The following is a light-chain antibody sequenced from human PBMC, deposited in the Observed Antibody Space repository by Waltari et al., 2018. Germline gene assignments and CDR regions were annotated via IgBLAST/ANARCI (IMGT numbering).Light chain of an antibody. CDR2: GAS. J-gene: IGKJ4*01. Sequence: EIALTQSPGTLSVSPGERVTVSSRASQTITGSWLTWYHQKPGQAPRLLIYGASNRAPGIPDRFSGSGSGTDFTLTISRLEPEDSAVYYCQQYDGSVVTFGGGTKVEIK. V-gene: IGKV3-20*01. CDR3: QQYDGSVVT. CDR1: QTITGSW.